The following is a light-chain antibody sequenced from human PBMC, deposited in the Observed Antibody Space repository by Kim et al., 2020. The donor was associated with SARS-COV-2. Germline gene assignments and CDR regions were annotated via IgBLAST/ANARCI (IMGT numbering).Light chain of an antibody. CDR1: QGVSDN. J-gene: IGKJ4*01. CDR3: QQYENWPPVT. Sequence: EIVMTQYPATLSVSPGERVTLSCRASQGVSDNLAWYQQKPGQAPRLLIYGASTRATGIPARFSGSGSGTEFTLDISSLQSEDLAVYYCQQYENWPPVTFGGGTKVDIK. CDR2: GAS. V-gene: IGKV3-15*01.